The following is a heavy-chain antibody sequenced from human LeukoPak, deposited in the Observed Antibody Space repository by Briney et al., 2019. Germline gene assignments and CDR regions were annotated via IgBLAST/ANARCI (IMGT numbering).Heavy chain of an antibody. Sequence: NKPGESLKISCKGSGYTFTNYWIGWVRQMPGKGLEWMGIIYPGESDTRYSPSFQGQVTISADKSISTAHLQWSSLKASDSAMYYCVRRRYCSSTSCYAGAFDIWGQGTMVTVSS. J-gene: IGHJ3*02. D-gene: IGHD2-2*01. V-gene: IGHV5-51*03. CDR3: VRRRYCSSTSCYAGAFDI. CDR2: IYPGESDT. CDR1: GYTFTNYW.